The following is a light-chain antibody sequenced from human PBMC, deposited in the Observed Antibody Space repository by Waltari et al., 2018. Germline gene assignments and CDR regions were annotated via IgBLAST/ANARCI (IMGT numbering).Light chain of an antibody. J-gene: IGLJ3*02. CDR1: SGYSSND. CDR2: INSDGSH. CDR3: QTGGHGTWV. V-gene: IGLV4-69*01. Sequence: QLALTQSPSASASLGASVKLTCTLSSGYSSNDIAWQHQQPERGPRYLMKINSDGSHTKGDEIPDRFSGSRSGPEGYLTISSVQSEDEADYYCQTGGHGTWVFGGGTKLTVL.